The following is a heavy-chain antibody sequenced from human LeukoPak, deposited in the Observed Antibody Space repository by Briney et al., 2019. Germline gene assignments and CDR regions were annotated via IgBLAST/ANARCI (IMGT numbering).Heavy chain of an antibody. D-gene: IGHD6-6*01. CDR1: GFTFSSYS. J-gene: IGHJ3*02. V-gene: IGHV3-21*01. CDR2: ISSSSSYI. CDR3: ARIAARHDAFDI. Sequence: GGSLRLSCAASGFTFSSYSMNWVRQAPGKGLEWVSSISSSSSYIYYADSVKGRFTISRDNAKNSLYLQMNSLRAEDTAVYCCARIAARHDAFDIWGQGTMVTVSS.